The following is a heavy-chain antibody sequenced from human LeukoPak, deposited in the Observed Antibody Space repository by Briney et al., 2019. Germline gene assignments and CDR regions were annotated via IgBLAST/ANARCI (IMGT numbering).Heavy chain of an antibody. Sequence: PGGSLRLSCAASGFTFSSYAMSWVRQAPGKGREWVANMKEDGSDIHYVDSVRGRFTISRDNAKKSVYLQMNSLRAEDTGVYYCARGGRSYFDFWGQGSLVTVSS. CDR2: MKEDGSDI. CDR1: GFTFSSYA. V-gene: IGHV3-7*01. D-gene: IGHD3-10*01. CDR3: ARGGRSYFDF. J-gene: IGHJ4*02.